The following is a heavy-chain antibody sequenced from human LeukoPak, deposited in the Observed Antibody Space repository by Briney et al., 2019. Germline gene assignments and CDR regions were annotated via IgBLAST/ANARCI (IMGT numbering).Heavy chain of an antibody. CDR3: ARVSRYCSSTSCYPYYYYMDV. CDR2: IYYSGST. V-gene: IGHV4-59*01. CDR1: GGSISSYY. Sequence: SETLSLTCTVSGGSISSYYWSWIRQPPGKGLEWIGYIYYSGSTNYNPSLKSRVTTSVDTSKNQFSLKLSSVTAADTAVYYCARVSRYCSSTSCYPYYYYMDVWGKGTTVTVSS. J-gene: IGHJ6*03. D-gene: IGHD2-2*01.